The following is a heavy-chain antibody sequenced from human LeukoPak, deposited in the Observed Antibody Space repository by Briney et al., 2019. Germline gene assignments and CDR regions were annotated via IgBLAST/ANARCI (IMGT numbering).Heavy chain of an antibody. J-gene: IGHJ4*02. CDR2: ISYDGSNK. V-gene: IGHV3-30*03. CDR1: GFTFGKYW. D-gene: IGHD3-10*01. CDR3: ARDGNYGSYFDY. Sequence: GGSLRLSCVASGFTFGKYWMSWVRQAPGKGLEWVAVISYDGSNKYYADSVKGRFTISRDNSKNTLYLQMNSLRAEDTAVYYCARDGNYGSYFDYWGQGTLVTVSP.